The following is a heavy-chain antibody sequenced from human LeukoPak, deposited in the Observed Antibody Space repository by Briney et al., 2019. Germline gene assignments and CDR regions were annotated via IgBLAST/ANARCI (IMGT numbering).Heavy chain of an antibody. J-gene: IGHJ4*02. V-gene: IGHV4-34*01. D-gene: IGHD5-18*01. CDR2: INHSGST. CDR3: ARATTPRRGYRYDY. Sequence: PSETLSLTCAVYGGSFSGYYWSWIRQPPGKGLEWIGEINHSGSTNYNPSLKSRVTISVDTSKNQFSLKLSSVTAADTAVYYCARATTPRRGYRYDYWGQGTLVTVSS. CDR1: GGSFSGYY.